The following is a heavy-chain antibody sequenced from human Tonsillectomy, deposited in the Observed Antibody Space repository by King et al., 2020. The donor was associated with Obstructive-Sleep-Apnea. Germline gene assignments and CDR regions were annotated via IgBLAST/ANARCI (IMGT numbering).Heavy chain of an antibody. Sequence: VQLVESGGGLVQPGGSLRLSCAASGVTVSSNYMSWVRQAPGKGLEWVSVSYSGGSTYYADSVKGRFTISRHNSKNTLYVQMNSLRAEDTAVYYCASGYSSGCDYWGQGTLVTVSS. V-gene: IGHV3-53*04. D-gene: IGHD6-19*01. CDR3: ASGYSSGCDY. CDR2: SYSGGST. J-gene: IGHJ4*02. CDR1: GVTVSSNY.